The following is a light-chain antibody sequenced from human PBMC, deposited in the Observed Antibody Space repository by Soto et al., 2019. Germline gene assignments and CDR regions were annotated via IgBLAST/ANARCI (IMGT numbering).Light chain of an antibody. Sequence: QSVLTQPPSVSGAPGQRVTISCTGSSSNIGAGYDVHWYQQLPGTAPKLLIYGNSNRPSGVPDRFSGSKSGTSASLAITGLQAEDEACYFPQSFDRRLRGSVFGGGTKVTVL. CDR1: SSNIGAGYD. CDR2: GNS. J-gene: IGLJ2*01. V-gene: IGLV1-40*01. CDR3: QSFDRRLRGSV.